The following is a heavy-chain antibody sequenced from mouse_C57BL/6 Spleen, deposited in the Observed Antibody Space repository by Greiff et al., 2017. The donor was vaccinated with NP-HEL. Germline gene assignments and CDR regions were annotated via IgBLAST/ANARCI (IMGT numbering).Heavy chain of an antibody. J-gene: IGHJ2*01. CDR1: GYAFSSSW. V-gene: IGHV1-82*01. D-gene: IGHD4-1*01. CDR3: AKTGPNFDY. Sequence: VQLQESGPELVKPGASVKISCKASGYAFSSSWMNWVKQRPGKGLEWIGRIYPGDGDTNYNGKFKGKATLTADKSSSTAYMQLSSLTSEDSAVYFCAKTGPNFDYWGQGTTLTVSS. CDR2: IYPGDGDT.